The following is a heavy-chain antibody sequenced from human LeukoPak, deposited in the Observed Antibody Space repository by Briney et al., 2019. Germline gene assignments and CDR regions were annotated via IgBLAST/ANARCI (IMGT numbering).Heavy chain of an antibody. CDR3: ARDLGLALDY. CDR1: GGSIRGYY. J-gene: IGHJ4*02. V-gene: IGHV4-4*07. Sequence: PSETLSLTCSVPGGSIRGYYWSWIRQPPGKGLEWIGRVFTDGSSNYNPSPRSRVTMSVDTTNNQFSMKLCSVTAADTAVYYCARDLGLALDYWGQGTLVTVSS. D-gene: IGHD6-19*01. CDR2: VFTDGSS.